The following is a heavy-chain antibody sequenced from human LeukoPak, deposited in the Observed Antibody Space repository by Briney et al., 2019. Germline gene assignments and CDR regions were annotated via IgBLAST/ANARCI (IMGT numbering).Heavy chain of an antibody. CDR3: TSRITIFGVVMDASDI. J-gene: IGHJ3*02. Sequence: GGSLRLSHAASGHPLSRSAMHCVRQASGKALEYVGRIRSKVNSYATAYAAWVKGGFTISRDHSKNTAYLKMNSLKPEAPAVYYCTSRITIFGVVMDASDIWGPGTMVTASS. D-gene: IGHD3-3*01. V-gene: IGHV3-73*01. CDR2: IRSKVNSYAT. CDR1: GHPLSRSA.